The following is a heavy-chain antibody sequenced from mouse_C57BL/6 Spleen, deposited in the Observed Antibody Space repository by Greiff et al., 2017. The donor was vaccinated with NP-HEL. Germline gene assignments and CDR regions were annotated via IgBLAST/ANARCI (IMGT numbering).Heavy chain of an antibody. Sequence: EVKLVESGGGLVQPGGSLKLSCAASGFTFSDYYMYWVRQTPEKRLEWVAYISNGGGSTYYPDTVKGRFTISRDNAKNTLYLQMSRLKSEDTAMYYCARHGRSYGYYAMDYWGQGTSVTVSS. V-gene: IGHV5-12*01. CDR2: ISNGGGST. CDR3: ARHGRSYGYYAMDY. CDR1: GFTFSDYY. J-gene: IGHJ4*01. D-gene: IGHD2-10*02.